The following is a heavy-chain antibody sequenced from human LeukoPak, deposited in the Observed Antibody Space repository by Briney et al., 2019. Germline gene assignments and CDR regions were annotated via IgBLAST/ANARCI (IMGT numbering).Heavy chain of an antibody. CDR2: INPNSGYK. V-gene: IGHV1-2*02. J-gene: IGHJ4*02. D-gene: IGHD2-8*02. CDR1: GYTFTDYY. CDR3: ERAFCTGGGKCSQTCDY. Sequence: ASVKVSCKASGYTFTDYYIHWVRQAPAQGLEWMSWINPNSGYKRSAQKVHGRLSMHSDTYMSTAYMELSSLRSDDTAIYYCERAFCTGGGKCSQTCDYWGQGTLVTVSS.